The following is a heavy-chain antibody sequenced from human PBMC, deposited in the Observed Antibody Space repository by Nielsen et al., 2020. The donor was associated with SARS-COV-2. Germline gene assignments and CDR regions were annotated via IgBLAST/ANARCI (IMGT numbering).Heavy chain of an antibody. Sequence: GESLKISCAASGFTFSSYAMHWVRQAPGKGLEWVAVISYDGSNKYYADSVKGRFTISRDNSKNTLYLQMNSLRAEDTAVYYCASLSMSEWELHFYGMDVWGQGTTVTVSS. CDR2: ISYDGSNK. D-gene: IGHD1-26*01. CDR1: GFTFSSYA. V-gene: IGHV3-30-3*01. J-gene: IGHJ6*02. CDR3: ASLSMSEWELHFYGMDV.